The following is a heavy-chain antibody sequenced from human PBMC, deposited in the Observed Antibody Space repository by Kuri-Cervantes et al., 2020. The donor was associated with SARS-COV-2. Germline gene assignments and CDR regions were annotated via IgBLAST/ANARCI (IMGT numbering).Heavy chain of an antibody. CDR3: VRDGDHWNFDY. V-gene: IGHV3-30*03. CDR1: GFTFSYFG. Sequence: GGSLRLSCAASGFTFSYFGMHWVRQAPGKGLEWVTIISYDGSYKYYADSVKGRFTLSRDNAKNMLFLQMNSLRAEDTAVYYCVRDGDHWNFDYWGQGTLVTVSS. J-gene: IGHJ4*02. CDR2: ISYDGSYK. D-gene: IGHD1-1*01.